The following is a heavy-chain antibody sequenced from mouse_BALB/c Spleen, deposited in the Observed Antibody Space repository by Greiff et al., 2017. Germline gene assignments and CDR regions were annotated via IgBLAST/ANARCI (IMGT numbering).Heavy chain of an antibody. Sequence: EVKLVESGGGLVQPGGSLKLSCAASGFTFSSYGMSWVRQTPDKRLELVATINSNGGSTYYPDSVKGRFTISRDNAKNTLYLQMSSLKSEDTAMYYCARYYYGYVDWYFDVWGAGTTVTVSS. D-gene: IGHD1-2*01. CDR2: INSNGGST. J-gene: IGHJ1*01. CDR1: GFTFSSYG. CDR3: ARYYYGYVDWYFDV. V-gene: IGHV5-6-3*01.